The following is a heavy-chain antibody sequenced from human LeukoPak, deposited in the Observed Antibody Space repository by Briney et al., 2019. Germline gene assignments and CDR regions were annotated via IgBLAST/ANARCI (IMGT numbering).Heavy chain of an antibody. CDR1: GFTFSSYS. CDR2: ISSSSSYI. CDR3: ARDLTAVAGPYFDY. Sequence: GGSLRLSCAASGFTFSSYSMNWVRQAPGKGLEWVSSISSSSSYIYYADSAKGRFTISRDNAKNSLYLQMNSLRAEDTAVYYCARDLTAVAGPYFDYWGQGTLGTVSS. D-gene: IGHD6-19*01. V-gene: IGHV3-21*01. J-gene: IGHJ4*02.